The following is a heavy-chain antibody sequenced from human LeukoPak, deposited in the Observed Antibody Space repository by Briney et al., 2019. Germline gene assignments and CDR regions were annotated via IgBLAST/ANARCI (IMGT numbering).Heavy chain of an antibody. CDR3: ARKGGTMVNYRPFDY. D-gene: IGHD3-10*01. CDR1: GFTFSSYT. J-gene: IGHJ4*02. CDR2: ISYDGNEK. Sequence: PETSLRLSCAASGFTFSSYTMHWVRQAPGKGLEWVAVISYDGNEKYYADSVKGRFTISRDNSKSTMYLQMNSLRAEDTAVYYCARKGGTMVNYRPFDYWGQGTLVTVSS. V-gene: IGHV3-30*04.